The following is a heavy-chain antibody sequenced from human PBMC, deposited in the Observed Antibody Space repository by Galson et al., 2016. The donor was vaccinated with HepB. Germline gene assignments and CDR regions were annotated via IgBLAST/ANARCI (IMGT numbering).Heavy chain of an antibody. CDR3: AKIPYGDPPGVGDY. V-gene: IGHV3-23*01. Sequence: SLRLSCAASGFTFSSYAMTWVRQAPGKGLEWVSAISGSGGRTYYADSVKGRFTISRDNSKNTLYLQMNSLRAEDTAVYYCAKIPYGDPPGVGDYWGQGTLVTVSS. J-gene: IGHJ4*02. CDR2: ISGSGGRT. CDR1: GFTFSSYA. D-gene: IGHD4-17*01.